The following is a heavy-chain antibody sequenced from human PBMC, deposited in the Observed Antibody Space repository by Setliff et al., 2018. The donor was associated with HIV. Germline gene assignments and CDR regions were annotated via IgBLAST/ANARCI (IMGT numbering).Heavy chain of an antibody. V-gene: IGHV4-59*11. CDR3: ARDPGGLYCTSASCQGGCFDP. J-gene: IGHJ5*02. D-gene: IGHD2-2*01. CDR2: IYYSRNT. Sequence: PSETLSLTCTVSGGSINSHYWSWVRQPPGKGLEWIGSIYYSRNTNYNPSLKSRVTISVETSKNQFSLNLNSVTAADTAVYYCARDPGGLYCTSASCQGGCFDPWGQGTLVTVSS. CDR1: GGSINSHY.